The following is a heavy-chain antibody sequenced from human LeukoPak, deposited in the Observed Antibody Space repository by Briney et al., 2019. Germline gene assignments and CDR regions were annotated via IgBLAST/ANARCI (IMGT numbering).Heavy chain of an antibody. CDR1: GYSISSGYY. D-gene: IGHD3-22*01. J-gene: IGHJ4*02. CDR2: IYYGGST. V-gene: IGHV4-38-2*02. Sequence: PSETLSLTCTVPGYSISSGYYWGWIRQPPGKGLEWIGSIYYGGSTYYNPSLKSRVTILVDVDTSKNQFSLKLSSVTAADTAVYYCASLPTVYSRGYLALWGQGTLVTVSS. CDR3: ASLPTVYSRGYLAL.